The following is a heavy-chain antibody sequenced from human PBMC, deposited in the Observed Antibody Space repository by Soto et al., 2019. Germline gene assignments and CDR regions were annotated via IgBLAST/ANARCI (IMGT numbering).Heavy chain of an antibody. CDR1: GFTFSSYG. Sequence: ESGGAVVQPGKSLRLSCAASGFTFSSYGMYWVRQAPGKGLEWVAAISYDGSNNYHADSVKGRFTIPRDNSKNTLYLQLNSLRTEDTAVYYCAKDIVKYTYGACDYWGQGVLVTVSS. D-gene: IGHD5-18*01. CDR3: AKDIVKYTYGACDY. CDR2: ISYDGSNN. V-gene: IGHV3-30*18. J-gene: IGHJ4*02.